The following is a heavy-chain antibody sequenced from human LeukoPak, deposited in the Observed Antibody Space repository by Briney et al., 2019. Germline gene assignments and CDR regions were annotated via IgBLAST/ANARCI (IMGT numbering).Heavy chain of an antibody. V-gene: IGHV3-48*03. J-gene: IGHJ2*01. Sequence: PGGSLRLSCAASGFTFSSYEIHWVRQPPGKGLEWVSYVSSSGSSIYYADSVKGRFTISRDNAKNSLFLQMNSLRAEDTAVYYCARDWLPRGSGLRGWYFDLWGRGTLVTVSS. CDR2: VSSSGSSI. D-gene: IGHD6-19*01. CDR1: GFTFSSYE. CDR3: ARDWLPRGSGLRGWYFDL.